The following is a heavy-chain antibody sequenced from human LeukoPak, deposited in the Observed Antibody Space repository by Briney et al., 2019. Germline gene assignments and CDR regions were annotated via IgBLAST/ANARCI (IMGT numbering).Heavy chain of an antibody. CDR2: ISSSSSYI. V-gene: IGHV3-21*01. J-gene: IGHJ4*02. Sequence: PRRSLRLSCAASGFTFSSYSMNWVRQAPGKGLEWVSSISSSSSYIYYADSVKGRFTIFRDNAKNSLYLQMNSLRAEDTAVYYCARVTGQMASTGDYWGQGTLVTVSS. CDR1: GFTFSSYS. D-gene: IGHD5-24*01. CDR3: ARVTGQMASTGDY.